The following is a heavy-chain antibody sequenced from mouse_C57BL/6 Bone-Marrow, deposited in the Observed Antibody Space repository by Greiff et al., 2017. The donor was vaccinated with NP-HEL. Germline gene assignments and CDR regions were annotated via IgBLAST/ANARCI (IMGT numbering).Heavy chain of an antibody. CDR1: GYTFTSYD. CDR3: ARESPQLRLRMDY. J-gene: IGHJ4*01. D-gene: IGHD3-2*02. CDR2: IYPRDGST. V-gene: IGHV1-85*01. Sequence: QVQLQQSGPELVKPGASVKLSCKASGYTFTSYDINWVKQRPGQGLEWIGWIYPRDGSTKYHEKFKGKATLTVDTSSSTAYMELHSLTSEDSAVYFCARESPQLRLRMDYWGQGTSVTVSS.